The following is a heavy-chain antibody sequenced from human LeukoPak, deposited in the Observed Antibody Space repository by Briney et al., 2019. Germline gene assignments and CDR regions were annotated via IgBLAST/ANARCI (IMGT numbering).Heavy chain of an antibody. D-gene: IGHD2-15*01. J-gene: IGHJ5*02. CDR2: ISASGDST. CDR3: AKDRRYCSGGSCFTNWFDP. Sequence: GGSLRLSCAASGFTFSSYAMSWVRQAPGKGLEWVSAISASGDSTYYADSVKGRFTISRDNSKNTLYLQMNSLRAEDTAVYYCAKDRRYCSGGSCFTNWFDPWGQGTLVTVSS. V-gene: IGHV3-23*01. CDR1: GFTFSSYA.